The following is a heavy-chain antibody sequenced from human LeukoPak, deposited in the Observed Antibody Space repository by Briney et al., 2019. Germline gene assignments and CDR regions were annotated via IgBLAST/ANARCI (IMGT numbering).Heavy chain of an antibody. CDR1: GGTFSSYA. D-gene: IGHD2-21*02. V-gene: IGHV1-69*06. CDR3: ASWVYCGGDCLDY. Sequence: SVKVSCKASGGTFSSYAISWVGQAPGQGLEWMGRIIPIFGTANYAQKFQGRVTITADKSTSTAYMELSSLRSEDTAVYYCASWVYCGGDCLDYWGQGTLVTVSS. J-gene: IGHJ4*02. CDR2: IIPIFGTA.